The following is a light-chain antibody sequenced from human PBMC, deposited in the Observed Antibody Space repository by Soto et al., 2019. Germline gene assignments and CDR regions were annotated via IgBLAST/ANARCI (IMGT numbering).Light chain of an antibody. J-gene: IGKJ5*01. CDR2: GAS. CDR3: QQYGSSPPIT. CDR1: RSVSSRY. V-gene: IGKV3-20*01. Sequence: EIVLTQSPGTLSLSPGERATLSCRASRSVSSRYLAWYQQKPGQAPRLLIYGASSRATGIPDRFSGSGSGTYFTLTISRLEPEDFEVYYCQQYGSSPPITFGQGTRLEIK.